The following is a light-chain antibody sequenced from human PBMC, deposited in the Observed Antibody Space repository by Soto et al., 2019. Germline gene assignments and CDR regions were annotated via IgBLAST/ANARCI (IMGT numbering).Light chain of an antibody. Sequence: DIQMTQSPSSLSASVGDRVTITCRASQSISSYLHWYQQKPGKAPKLLIYDASSLESGVPSRFSGSGSGTEFTLTISSLQPDDFATYYCQQYKSYWTFGQGTKVDIK. J-gene: IGKJ1*01. CDR3: QQYKSYWT. CDR2: DAS. CDR1: QSISSY. V-gene: IGKV1-5*01.